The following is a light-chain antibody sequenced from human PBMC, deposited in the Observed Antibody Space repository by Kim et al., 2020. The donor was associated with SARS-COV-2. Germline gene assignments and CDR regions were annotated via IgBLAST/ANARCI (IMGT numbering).Light chain of an antibody. Sequence: QSVLTQPPSVSGAPGQRVTISCTGSSSNIGAGYDVHWYQQVPGAAPKLLIHGNTNRPSGVPDRFSGSKSGTSASLAITGLQAEDEADYYCQSYDSSLGGSVFGGGTKVTVL. CDR1: SSNIGAGYD. V-gene: IGLV1-40*01. CDR3: QSYDSSLGGSV. J-gene: IGLJ3*02. CDR2: GNT.